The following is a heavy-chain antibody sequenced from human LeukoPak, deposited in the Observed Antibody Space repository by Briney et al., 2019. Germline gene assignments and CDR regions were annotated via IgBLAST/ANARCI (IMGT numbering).Heavy chain of an antibody. D-gene: IGHD3-10*01. CDR2: INPSGGST. J-gene: IGHJ4*02. Sequence: ASVKVSCKASGYTFTSYYMHWVRQAPGQGLEWMGIINPSGGSTSYAQKFQGRVTMTRDTSTSTDYMELSSLRSEDTAVYYCARVVGSYYGSGSYPYYFDYWGQGTLVTVSS. CDR3: ARVVGSYYGSGSYPYYFDY. CDR1: GYTFTSYY. V-gene: IGHV1-46*01.